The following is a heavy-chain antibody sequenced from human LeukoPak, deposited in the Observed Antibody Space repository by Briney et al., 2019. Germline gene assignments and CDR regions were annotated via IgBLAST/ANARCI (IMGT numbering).Heavy chain of an antibody. V-gene: IGHV3-21*01. Sequence: PGGSLRLSCAASGFTFSGYSMNWVRQAPGKGLEWVSSISSSSSYIYYADSVKGRFTISRDNAKNSLYLQMNSLRAEDTAVYYCARVRAYDSSGYVLAYWGQGTLVTVSS. CDR1: GFTFSGYS. CDR3: ARVRAYDSSGYVLAY. CDR2: ISSSSSYI. D-gene: IGHD3-22*01. J-gene: IGHJ4*02.